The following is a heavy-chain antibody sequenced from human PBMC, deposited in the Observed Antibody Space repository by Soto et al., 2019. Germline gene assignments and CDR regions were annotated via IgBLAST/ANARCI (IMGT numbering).Heavy chain of an antibody. CDR2: IYYSGST. Sequence: KPSETLSLTCTVSGGSISSSSYYWGWIRQPPGKGLEWIGSIYYSGSTYYNPSLKSRVTISVDTSKNQFSLKLSSVTAADTAVYYCARLSYYYGMDVWGQGTTVTVSS. J-gene: IGHJ6*02. CDR3: ARLSYYYGMDV. CDR1: GGSISSSSYY. V-gene: IGHV4-39*01.